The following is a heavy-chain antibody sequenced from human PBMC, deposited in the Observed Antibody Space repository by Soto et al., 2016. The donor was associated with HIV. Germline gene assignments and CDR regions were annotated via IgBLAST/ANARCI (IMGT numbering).Heavy chain of an antibody. CDR3: AKMVAYYYGMDV. V-gene: IGHV3-23*04. D-gene: IGHD2-8*01. Sequence: EVQLVESGGGVIQPGGSLRLSCGASGFTFSSYAMSWVRQAPGKGLEWVSVISDNGGTTYYADSVKGRFTISRDNSKRTLYLQMNSLRVEDTAEYYCAKMVAYYYGMDVWGHGTTVTVSS. CDR1: GFTFSSYA. CDR2: ISDNGGTT. J-gene: IGHJ6*02.